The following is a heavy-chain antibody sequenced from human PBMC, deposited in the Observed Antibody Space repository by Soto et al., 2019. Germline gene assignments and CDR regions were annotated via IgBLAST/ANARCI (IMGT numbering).Heavy chain of an antibody. V-gene: IGHV1-8*01. D-gene: IGHD3-3*01. CDR1: GYTFTSYD. CDR3: ARGGYYDFWRGDDGDRESYYGMYC. J-gene: IGHJ6*02. CDR2: MNPNSGNT. Sequence: GASVKLSCTASGYTFTSYDINWVRQATGQGLEWMGWMNPNSGNTGYAQKFQGRVTMTRNTSISTAYMELSSLRSGDTAVYYCARGGYYDFWRGDDGDRESYYGMYCWGQG.